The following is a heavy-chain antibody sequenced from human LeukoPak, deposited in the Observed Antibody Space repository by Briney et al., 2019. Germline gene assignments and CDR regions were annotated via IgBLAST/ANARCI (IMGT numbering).Heavy chain of an antibody. CDR3: ASLPSSSSWYVRDY. Sequence: SETLSLTCTVSGGSISSGGFYWSWIRQPAGKGLEWIGRIYTSGSTNYNPSLKSRVTISVDTSKYQFSLKLSSVTAADTAVYYCASLPSSSSWYVRDYWGQGTLVTVSS. D-gene: IGHD6-13*01. CDR2: IYTSGST. J-gene: IGHJ4*02. V-gene: IGHV4-61*02. CDR1: GGSISSGGFY.